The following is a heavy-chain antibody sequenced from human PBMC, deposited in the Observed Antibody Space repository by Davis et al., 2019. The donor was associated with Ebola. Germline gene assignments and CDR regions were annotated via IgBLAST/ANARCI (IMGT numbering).Heavy chain of an antibody. V-gene: IGHV4-4*07. CDR2: IYTSGST. J-gene: IGHJ3*02. Sequence: SETLSLTCTVSGGSISSYYWSWIRQPAGKGLEWIGRIYTSGSTNYNPSLMSRVTISGDMSRNQFSLTLNSVTAADTAMYYCASHKYDFWSGYYWDGSFDIWGQGTMVTVSS. CDR1: GGSISSYY. CDR3: ASHKYDFWSGYYWDGSFDI. D-gene: IGHD3-3*01.